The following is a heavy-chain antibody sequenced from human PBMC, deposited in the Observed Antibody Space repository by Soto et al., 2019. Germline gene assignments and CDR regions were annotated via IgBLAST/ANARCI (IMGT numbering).Heavy chain of an antibody. CDR2: ISAYNGNT. V-gene: IGHV1-18*01. Sequence: GASVKVSWKASGYTFTSYGISWVRQAPGQGLEWMGWISAYNGNTNYAQKFQGRVTITADESTSTAYMELSSLRSEDTAVYYCARIRGPIVVVPAANNWFDPWGQGTLVTVSS. D-gene: IGHD2-2*01. CDR3: ARIRGPIVVVPAANNWFDP. CDR1: GYTFTSYG. J-gene: IGHJ5*02.